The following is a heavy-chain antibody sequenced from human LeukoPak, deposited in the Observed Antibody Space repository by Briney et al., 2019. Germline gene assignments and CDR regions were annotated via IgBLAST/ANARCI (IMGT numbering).Heavy chain of an antibody. Sequence: PGGSLRLSCAASGFTFSDHNMDWVRQAPGKGLEWVGRIRNKANSYIIEDAASVRGRFTISSDDSKNSLFLQMNSLRAEDTAVYYCARDAGWRLDPWGQGTLVTVSS. J-gene: IGHJ5*02. CDR1: GFTFSDHN. D-gene: IGHD3-3*01. CDR3: ARDAGWRLDP. V-gene: IGHV3-72*01. CDR2: IRNKANSYII.